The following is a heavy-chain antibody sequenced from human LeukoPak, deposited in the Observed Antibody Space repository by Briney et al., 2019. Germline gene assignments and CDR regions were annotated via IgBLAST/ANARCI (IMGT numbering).Heavy chain of an antibody. D-gene: IGHD3-22*01. Sequence: GGSLRLSCAVSGFSLSNFGMTWVRQAPGKGLEWVSTISGSGGNTYYADSVKGRFTIPRDSSKNTVYLQMNSLRAEDTAVHSCAKFAFGDFYDGSRYYLYLDYWGQGTLVTVSS. V-gene: IGHV3-23*01. CDR1: GFSLSNFG. CDR2: ISGSGGNT. J-gene: IGHJ4*02. CDR3: AKFAFGDFYDGSRYYLYLDY.